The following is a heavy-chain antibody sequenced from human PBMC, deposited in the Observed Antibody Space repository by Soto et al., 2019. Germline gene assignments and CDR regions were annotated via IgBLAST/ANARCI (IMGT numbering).Heavy chain of an antibody. V-gene: IGHV1-2*02. CDR3: VRGLKWRDLDC. J-gene: IGHJ4*02. CDR1: GYTFIDYL. CDR2: INPSSGET. Sequence: ASVKVSCKASGYTFIDYLMQWVRQAPGQGLEWMGWINPSSGETTYAQKFQGRVTMTRDTSISTAYMDLITLRSDDTAIYYCVRGLKWRDLDCWGQGTPVTVSS. D-gene: IGHD2-15*01.